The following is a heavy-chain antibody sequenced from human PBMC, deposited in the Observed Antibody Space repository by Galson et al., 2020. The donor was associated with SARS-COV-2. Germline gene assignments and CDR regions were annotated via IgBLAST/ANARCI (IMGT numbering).Heavy chain of an antibody. J-gene: IGHJ4*02. Sequence: ASETLSLTCTVSGGSISSTDYYWSWIRQPPGTGLEWIGHIYSSGSTYYNPSLKSRITMSVDASKNLFSLKLSSVTAADAAVYFCARVPRRGSGILALDYWGQGTLVNVSS. CDR2: IYSSGST. CDR3: ARVPRRGSGILALDY. V-gene: IGHV4-30-4*01. D-gene: IGHD3-10*01. CDR1: GGSISSTDYY.